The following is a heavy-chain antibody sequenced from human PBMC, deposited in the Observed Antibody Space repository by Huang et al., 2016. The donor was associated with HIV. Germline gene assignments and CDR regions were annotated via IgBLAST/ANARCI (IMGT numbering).Heavy chain of an antibody. CDR2: IYPGDSDT. V-gene: IGHV5-51*01. J-gene: IGHJ4*02. D-gene: IGHD1-1*01. Sequence: EVQLVQSGAEVKKPGESLKFSCKGSGYSFTSYWIGWVRQMPGKGLEWMGIIYPGDSDTRYSPSCQGQVTSSGDKSISTACLQWSRLKASDTAMYYCARLSTTWYFDYWGQGTLVTVSS. CDR1: GYSFTSYW. CDR3: ARLSTTWYFDY.